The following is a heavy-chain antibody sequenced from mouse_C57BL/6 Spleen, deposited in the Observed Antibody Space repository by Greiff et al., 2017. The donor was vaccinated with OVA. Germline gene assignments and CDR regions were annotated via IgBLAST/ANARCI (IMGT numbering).Heavy chain of an antibody. J-gene: IGHJ2*01. D-gene: IGHD2-4*01. CDR3: ARGDYDGVYYFDY. CDR2: ISRGSSTT. Sequence: EVQLVESGGGLVKPGGSLKLSCAASGFTFSDYGMHWVRQAPGKGLEWVAYISRGSSTTYYADTVKGRSTISRDNAKNTLFLQLTSLRSEDTAMYYCARGDYDGVYYFDYWGQGTTLTVSS. V-gene: IGHV5-17*01. CDR1: GFTFSDYG.